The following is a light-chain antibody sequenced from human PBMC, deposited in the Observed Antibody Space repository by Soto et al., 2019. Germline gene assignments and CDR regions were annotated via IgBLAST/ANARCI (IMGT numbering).Light chain of an antibody. Sequence: QSVLTRPPSASGTPGQRVTISCSGSSSNIGSNTVNWYQQLPGTAPKVLIYTNNQRPSGVPDRFSGSKSGTSASLAISGLQSEDETDYYCAAWDDSLNGVIFGGGTKVTVL. CDR3: AAWDDSLNGVI. CDR2: TNN. V-gene: IGLV1-44*01. CDR1: SSNIGSNT. J-gene: IGLJ2*01.